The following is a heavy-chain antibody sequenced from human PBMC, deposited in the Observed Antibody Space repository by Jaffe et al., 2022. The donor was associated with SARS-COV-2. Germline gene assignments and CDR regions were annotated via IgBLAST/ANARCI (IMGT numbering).Heavy chain of an antibody. CDR2: ISWNSGSI. CDR1: GFTFDDYA. J-gene: IGHJ4*02. CDR3: AKDISPETIVGAINY. V-gene: IGHV3-9*01. D-gene: IGHD1-26*01. Sequence: EVQLVESGGGLVQPGRSLRLSCAASGFTFDDYAMHWVRQAPGKGLEWVSGISWNSGSIGYADSVKGRFTISRDNAKNSLYLQMNSLRAEDTALYYCAKDISPETIVGAINYWGQGTLVTVSS.